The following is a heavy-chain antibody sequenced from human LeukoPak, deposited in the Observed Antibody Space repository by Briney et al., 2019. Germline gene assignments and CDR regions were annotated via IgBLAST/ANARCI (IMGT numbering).Heavy chain of an antibody. Sequence: SGTLSLTCAVSGGSISSSNWWSWVRQPPGKGLEWIGEIYHSGSANYNPSLKSRVTISVDKSKNQFSLKLSSVTAADTAVYYCARDLGDYYGSGDYWGQGTLVTVSS. CDR3: ARDLGDYYGSGDY. CDR2: IYHSGSA. CDR1: GGSISSSNW. V-gene: IGHV4-4*02. J-gene: IGHJ4*02. D-gene: IGHD3-10*01.